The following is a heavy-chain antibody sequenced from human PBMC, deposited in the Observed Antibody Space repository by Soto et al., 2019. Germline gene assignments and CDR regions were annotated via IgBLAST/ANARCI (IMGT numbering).Heavy chain of an antibody. J-gene: IGHJ4*02. CDR2: ISYDGSNK. Sequence: AGGSLRLSCAASGFTFSSYAMHWVRQAPGKGLEWVAVISYDGSNKYYADSVKGRFTISRDNSKNTLYLQMNSLRAEDTAVYYCARAGSSWYGAQIFDYWGQGTLVTVSS. CDR1: GFTFSSYA. CDR3: ARAGSSWYGAQIFDY. V-gene: IGHV3-30-3*01. D-gene: IGHD6-13*01.